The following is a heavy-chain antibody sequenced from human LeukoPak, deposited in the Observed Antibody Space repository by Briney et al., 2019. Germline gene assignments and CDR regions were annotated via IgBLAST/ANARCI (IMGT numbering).Heavy chain of an antibody. CDR3: ATSKYSGSY. Sequence: GGSLRLSCAASGFTFSDYYMSWIRQAPGKGLEWVSYISSSGSTIYYGASVKGRFTISRDNSKNTLNLQMNSLRAEDTAVYYCATSKYSGSYWGQGTLVTVSS. J-gene: IGHJ4*02. V-gene: IGHV3-11*01. CDR1: GFTFSDYY. D-gene: IGHD1-26*01. CDR2: ISSSGSTI.